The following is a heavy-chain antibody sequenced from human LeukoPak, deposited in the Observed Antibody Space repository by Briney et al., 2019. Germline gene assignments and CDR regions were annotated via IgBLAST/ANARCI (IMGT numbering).Heavy chain of an antibody. CDR3: TTDSSGYYYYYYGMDV. Sequence: GGSLRLSCAASGFTFSNARMSWVRQAPGKGLEWVGRIKSKTDGGTTDYAAPVKGRFTISRDDSKNTLYLQMNSLKTEDTAVYYCTTDSSGYYYYYYGMDVWGQGTTVTVSS. V-gene: IGHV3-15*01. D-gene: IGHD3-22*01. CDR2: IKSKTDGGTT. CDR1: GFTFSNAR. J-gene: IGHJ6*02.